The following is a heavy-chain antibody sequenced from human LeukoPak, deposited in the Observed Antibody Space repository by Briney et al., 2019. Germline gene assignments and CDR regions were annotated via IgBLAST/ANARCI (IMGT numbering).Heavy chain of an antibody. CDR2: IWYDGINK. J-gene: IGHJ4*02. CDR1: GFTFSTYG. D-gene: IGHD6-19*01. Sequence: GGSLRLSCAASGFTFSTYGMHWVRQAPGKGLEWVAFIWYDGINKYYADSVKGRFTISRDNSKNTLYLQVNSLRPEDTAVYYCAKELSTAVAGKDYFDYWGQGTLVTVSS. V-gene: IGHV3-30*02. CDR3: AKELSTAVAGKDYFDY.